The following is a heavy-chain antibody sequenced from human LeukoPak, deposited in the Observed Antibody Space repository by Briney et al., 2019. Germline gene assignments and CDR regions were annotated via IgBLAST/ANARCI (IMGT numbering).Heavy chain of an antibody. Sequence: SETLSLTCTVSGGSISNYYWNWIRQPPGKGLEWVGHISYSEGTKYNPSLQSRVTISIDTSKNQFSLNLSSVTAADTAVYYCARGVYYGGNGYYFDYWGQGTLVTVSS. J-gene: IGHJ4*02. CDR1: GGSISNYY. V-gene: IGHV4-59*12. CDR3: ARGVYYGGNGYYFDY. CDR2: ISYSEGT. D-gene: IGHD4-23*01.